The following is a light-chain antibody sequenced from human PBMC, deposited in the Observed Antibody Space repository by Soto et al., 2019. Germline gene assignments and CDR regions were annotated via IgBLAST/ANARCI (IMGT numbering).Light chain of an antibody. Sequence: EIVLTQSPGTLSLSPGERATLSCRASQSVSDSYLARYQHKPGQAPRLLIYASTRATGIPDRFSGSGSGTDFTLTISRLEPEDFAVYYCQHYGTSALFGPGTKVDIK. CDR1: QSVSDSY. CDR3: QHYGTSAL. CDR2: AS. V-gene: IGKV3-20*01. J-gene: IGKJ3*01.